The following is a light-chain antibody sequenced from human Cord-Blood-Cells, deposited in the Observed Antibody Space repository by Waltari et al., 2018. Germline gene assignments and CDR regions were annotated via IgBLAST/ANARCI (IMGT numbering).Light chain of an antibody. V-gene: IGLV2-23*01. CDR2: QGS. Sequence: QSALTQPASVSGSPGQSITIPCPGTSSDVGSYNLASWYQQHPAKAPKLMIYQGSKRPSGVSNRFSGSKSGNTASLTISGLQAEDEADYYCCSYAGSSTYVFGTGTKVTVL. CDR3: CSYAGSSTYV. CDR1: SSDVGSYNL. J-gene: IGLJ1*01.